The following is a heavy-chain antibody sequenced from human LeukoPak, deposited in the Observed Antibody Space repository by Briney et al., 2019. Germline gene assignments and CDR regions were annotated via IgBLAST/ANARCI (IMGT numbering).Heavy chain of an antibody. Sequence: PSETLSLTCTVSGGSISSYYWSWIRQPPGKGLEWIEYIYYSGSTNYNPSLKSRVTISVDTSKNQFSLKLSSVTAADTAVYYCARGKDYVPPYYFDYWGQGTLVTVSS. V-gene: IGHV4-59*01. J-gene: IGHJ4*02. CDR1: GGSISSYY. CDR3: ARGKDYVPPYYFDY. CDR2: IYYSGST. D-gene: IGHD4-17*01.